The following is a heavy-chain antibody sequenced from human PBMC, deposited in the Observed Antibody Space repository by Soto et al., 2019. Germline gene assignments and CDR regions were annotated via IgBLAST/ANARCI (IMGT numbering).Heavy chain of an antibody. D-gene: IGHD3-10*01. V-gene: IGHV3-73*01. CDR3: TRLWFGELS. CDR1: GFTFSGSA. J-gene: IGHJ4*02. Sequence: EVQLVESGGGLVQPGGSLKLSCAASGFTFSGSAMHWVRQASGKGLEWVGRIRSKANSYATAYAASVKGRFTISRDDSKNTAYLQMNSLKTEDTAVYYCTRLWFGELSWGQGTLVTVSS. CDR2: IRSKANSYAT.